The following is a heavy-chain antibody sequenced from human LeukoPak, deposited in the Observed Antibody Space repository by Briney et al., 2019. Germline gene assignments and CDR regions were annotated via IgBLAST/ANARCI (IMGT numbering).Heavy chain of an antibody. CDR1: GYPISSGYY. CDR3: ARVPIMGGGTYSNWYFDL. J-gene: IGHJ2*01. D-gene: IGHD1-26*01. Sequence: SETLSLTCAVSGYPISSGYYWGWIRQPPGKGLEYIGSIYHSGNSYYNPSLKSRVAISVDTSRNQISLKLNSVTAADTAVYFCARVPIMGGGTYSNWYFDLWGRGTLVTVSS. V-gene: IGHV4-38-2*01. CDR2: IYHSGNS.